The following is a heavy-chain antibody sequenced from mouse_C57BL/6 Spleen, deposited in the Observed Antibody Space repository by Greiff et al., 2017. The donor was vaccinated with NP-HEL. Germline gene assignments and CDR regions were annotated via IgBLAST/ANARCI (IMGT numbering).Heavy chain of an antibody. CDR1: GYSFTDYN. CDR3: ARSYYGSYYAMDY. D-gene: IGHD1-1*01. CDR2: INPNYGTT. V-gene: IGHV1-39*01. Sequence: VQLKESGPELVKPGASVKISCKASGYSFTDYNMNWVKQSNGKSLEWIGVINPNYGTTSYNQKFKGKATLTVDQSSSTAYMQLNSLTSEDSAVYYCARSYYGSYYAMDYWGQGTSVTVSS. J-gene: IGHJ4*01.